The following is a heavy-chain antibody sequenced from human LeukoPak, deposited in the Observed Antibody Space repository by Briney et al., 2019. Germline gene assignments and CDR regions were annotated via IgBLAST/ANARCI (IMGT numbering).Heavy chain of an antibody. V-gene: IGHV3-23*01. J-gene: IGHJ4*02. D-gene: IGHD3-22*01. CDR2: ISGSGGST. Sequence: GSLRLSCAASGFTFSSYAMSWVRQAPGKGLEWVSAISGSGGSTYYADSVKGRFTISRDNSKNTLYLQMNSLRAEDTAVYYCAKDSFPYYYDSSGYPYYDYWGQGTLVTVSS. CDR3: AKDSFPYYYDSSGYPYYDY. CDR1: GFTFSSYA.